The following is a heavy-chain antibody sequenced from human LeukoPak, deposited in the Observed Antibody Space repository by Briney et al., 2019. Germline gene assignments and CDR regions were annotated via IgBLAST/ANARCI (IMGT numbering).Heavy chain of an antibody. CDR3: ARHTRDRGDYDSSGYYGAPLDY. CDR2: IYYSGST. V-gene: IGHV4-39*01. Sequence: PSETLSLTCAVSGGSISSSSYYWGWIRQPPGKGLEWIGSIYYSGSTYYNPSLKSRVTISVDTSKNQFSLKLSSVTAADTSVYYCARHTRDRGDYDSSGYYGAPLDYWGQGTLVTVSS. J-gene: IGHJ4*02. D-gene: IGHD3-22*01. CDR1: GGSISSSSYY.